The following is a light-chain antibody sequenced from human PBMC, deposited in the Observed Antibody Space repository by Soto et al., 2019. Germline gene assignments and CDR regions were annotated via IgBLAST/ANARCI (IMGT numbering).Light chain of an antibody. Sequence: EIVLTQSPATLSLSPGERATLSRRASQRVSTYLAWYQQQPVQAPRLLIYDASNRATGIPARLSGGGSGTDFTLTLSGLEPEDFAVYCYQQRNSSPLPITFGQGTRLEIK. CDR2: DAS. CDR1: QRVSTY. J-gene: IGKJ5*01. CDR3: QQRNSSPLPIT. V-gene: IGKV3-11*01.